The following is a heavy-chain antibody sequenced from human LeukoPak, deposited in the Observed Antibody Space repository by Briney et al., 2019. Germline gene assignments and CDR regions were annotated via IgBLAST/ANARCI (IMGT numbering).Heavy chain of an antibody. CDR1: GFTFSSYS. J-gene: IGHJ5*02. D-gene: IGHD2-21*02. CDR3: ARDVCGGDCYSLGGNWFDP. V-gene: IGHV3-21*01. Sequence: GGSLLLSCAASGFTFSSYSMNWVRQAPGKGLEWVSSISSSSYIYYADSVKGRFTISRDNAKNSLYLQMNSLRAEDTAVYYCARDVCGGDCYSLGGNWFDPWGQGTLVTVSS. CDR2: ISSSSYI.